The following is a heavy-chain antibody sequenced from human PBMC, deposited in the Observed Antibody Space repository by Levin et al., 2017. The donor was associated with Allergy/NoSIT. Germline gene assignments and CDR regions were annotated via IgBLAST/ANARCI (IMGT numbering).Heavy chain of an antibody. CDR1: GFTFKDYT. V-gene: IGHV3-9*01. Sequence: GGSLRLSCAASGFTFKDYTMQWVRQLPGKGLEWVSSISWDSAAIGYAGSVRGRFTISRDNAKNSLYLQMSGLRPEDTALYYCAKGDGGYVGGIDYWGQGSLVTVSS. CDR3: AKGDGGYVGGIDY. CDR2: ISWDSAAI. J-gene: IGHJ4*02. D-gene: IGHD3-16*01.